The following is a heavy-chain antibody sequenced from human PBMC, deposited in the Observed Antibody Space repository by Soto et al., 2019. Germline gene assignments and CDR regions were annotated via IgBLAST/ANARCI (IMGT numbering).Heavy chain of an antibody. J-gene: IGHJ4*02. CDR2: INPSGGST. V-gene: IGHV1-46*03. D-gene: IGHD3-3*01. CDR1: GYTFTSYY. CDR3: ARSGSVRFLEWLFPDY. Sequence: ASVKVSCKASGYTFTSYYMHWVRQAPGQGLEWMGIINPSGGSTSYAQKFQGRVTMTRDTSTSTVYMELSSLRSEDTAVYYCARSGSVRFLEWLFPDYWGQGTLVTVSS.